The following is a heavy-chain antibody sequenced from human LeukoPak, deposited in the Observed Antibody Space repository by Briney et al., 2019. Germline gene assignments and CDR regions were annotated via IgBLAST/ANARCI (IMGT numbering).Heavy chain of an antibody. Sequence: GGSLRLSCAASGFTFSSYSMNWVRQAPGKGLECVSSISSSSSYIYYADSVKGRFTISRDNAKNSLYLQMNSLRAEDTAAYYCARGQASYNWGPDYWGQGTLVTVSS. CDR3: ARGQASYNWGPDY. J-gene: IGHJ4*02. D-gene: IGHD5-24*01. V-gene: IGHV3-21*01. CDR1: GFTFSSYS. CDR2: ISSSSSYI.